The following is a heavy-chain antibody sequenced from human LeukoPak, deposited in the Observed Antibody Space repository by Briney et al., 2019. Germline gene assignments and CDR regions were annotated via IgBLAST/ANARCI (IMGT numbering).Heavy chain of an antibody. D-gene: IGHD3-22*01. J-gene: IGHJ1*01. Sequence: GGSLRLSCAAAGFTFDDYAMHWVRQAPGKGLEWVSLISCDGGSTYYADSVKGRFTISRDNSKNSLYLQMNSLRAEDTALYYCAKDMSHDSSGYFQHWGQGTLVTVSS. CDR3: AKDMSHDSSGYFQH. CDR1: GFTFDDYA. CDR2: ISCDGGST. V-gene: IGHV3-43D*03.